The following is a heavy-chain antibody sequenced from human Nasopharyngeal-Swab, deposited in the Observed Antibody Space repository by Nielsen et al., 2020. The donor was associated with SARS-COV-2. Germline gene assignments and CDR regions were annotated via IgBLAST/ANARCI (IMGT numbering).Heavy chain of an antibody. CDR2: IKQDGSEK. J-gene: IGHJ6*03. Sequence: GGSLRLSCAASGFSFSTYWMTWVRQAPGKGLEWVANIKQDGSEKYYVDSVKGSFTVSRDNPKNLLYLQVNSLRAEDTAVYYCARQGVFVPAYFHQYYMDVWGKGTTVTVSS. D-gene: IGHD3-16*02. CDR3: ARQGVFVPAYFHQYYMDV. CDR1: GFSFSTYW. V-gene: IGHV3-7*03.